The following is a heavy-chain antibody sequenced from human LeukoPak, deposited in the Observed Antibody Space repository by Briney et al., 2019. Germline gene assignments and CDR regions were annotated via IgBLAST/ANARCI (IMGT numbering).Heavy chain of an antibody. J-gene: IGHJ3*02. D-gene: IGHD1-14*01. CDR1: GGTFSSYA. CDR3: ARVPEGTDAFDI. V-gene: IGHV1-69*13. CDR2: IIPIFGTA. Sequence: ASVKVSCKASGGTFSSYAISWVRQAPGQGLEWMGGIIPIFGTANYAQKFQGRVTITADESTSTAYMELSSLRSEDTAVYYCARVPEGTDAFDIWGQGTMVTVSS.